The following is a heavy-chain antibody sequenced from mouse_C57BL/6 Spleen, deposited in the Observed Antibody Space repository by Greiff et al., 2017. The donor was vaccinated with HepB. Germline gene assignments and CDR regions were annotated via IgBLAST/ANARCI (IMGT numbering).Heavy chain of an antibody. CDR3: ARSNYYDYDDAMDY. CDR2: IDPSDSET. J-gene: IGHJ4*01. V-gene: IGHV1-52*01. CDR1: GYTFTSYW. Sequence: VQLQQPGAELVRPGSSVKLSCKASGYTFTSYWMHWVKQRPIQGLEWIGNIDPSDSETHYNQKFKDKATLTVDKSSSTAYMQLSSLTSEDSAVYYCARSNYYDYDDAMDYWGQGTSVTVSS. D-gene: IGHD2-4*01.